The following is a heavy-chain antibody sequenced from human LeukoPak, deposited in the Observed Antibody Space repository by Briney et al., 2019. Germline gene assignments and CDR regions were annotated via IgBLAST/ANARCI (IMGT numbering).Heavy chain of an antibody. V-gene: IGHV4-31*03. J-gene: IGHJ4*02. D-gene: IGHD3-22*01. CDR3: AIVVVTLGYGFDY. CDR1: GGSISSGGYY. CDR2: IYYSGST. Sequence: PSETLSLTCTVSGGSISSGGYYWRWIRQHPGKGLEWIGYIYYSGSTYYNPSLKSRVTISVDTSKNQFSLKLSSVTAADTAVYYCAIVVVTLGYGFDYWGQGTLVTVSS.